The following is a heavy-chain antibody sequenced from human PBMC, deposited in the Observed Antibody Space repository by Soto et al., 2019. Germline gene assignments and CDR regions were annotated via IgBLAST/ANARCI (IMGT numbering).Heavy chain of an antibody. J-gene: IGHJ6*02. CDR3: ASLGSYDYGMDV. CDR2: INSDGGST. V-gene: IGHV3-74*01. Sequence: EVQLVQSGGGLVQPGGSLRLSCAASGFTFSSYWMHWVRQAPGKGLVWVSRINSDGGSTSYADSVKGRFTISRDNVKNTIFLQMNSLRAEDTAVYYCASLGSYDYGMDVWGQGTTVTVSS. D-gene: IGHD3-16*01. CDR1: GFTFSSYW.